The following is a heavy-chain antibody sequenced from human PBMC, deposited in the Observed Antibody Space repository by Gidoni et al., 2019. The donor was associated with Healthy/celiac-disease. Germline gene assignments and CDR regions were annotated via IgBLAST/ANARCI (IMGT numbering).Heavy chain of an antibody. D-gene: IGHD3-22*01. CDR3: ARVSYDSSGHYRINDAFDI. CDR2: IYSGGST. J-gene: IGHJ3*02. V-gene: IGHV3-53*01. Sequence: EVQLVESGGGLIQPGGSLRLSCAASGFIVSSNYMSWVRQAPGKGLEWVSVIYSGGSTYYADSVKGRFTISRDNSKNTLYLQMNSLRAEDTGVYYCARVSYDSSGHYRINDAFDIWGQGTMVTVSS. CDR1: GFIVSSNY.